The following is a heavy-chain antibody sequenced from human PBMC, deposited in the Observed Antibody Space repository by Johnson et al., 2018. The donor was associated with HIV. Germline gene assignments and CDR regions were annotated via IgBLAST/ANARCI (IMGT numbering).Heavy chain of an antibody. Sequence: QVQLVESGGGVVQPGRSLRLSCAASGFTFSSYAMHWVRQAPGKGLEWVAVISYDGSNKYYADSVKGRFTISRDNSKNTLYLQMNSLRAEDTAVYYCARATYYDSRDDAVEIWGQGTMVTVSS. V-gene: IGHV3-30*04. CDR2: ISYDGSNK. CDR1: GFTFSSYA. D-gene: IGHD3-22*01. CDR3: ARATYYDSRDDAVEI. J-gene: IGHJ3*02.